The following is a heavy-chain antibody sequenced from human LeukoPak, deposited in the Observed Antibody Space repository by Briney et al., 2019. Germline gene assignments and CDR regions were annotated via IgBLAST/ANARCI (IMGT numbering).Heavy chain of an antibody. CDR3: ARAHYSDPRQIDYYGMDV. Sequence: GGSLRLSCAASGFTFSDYYMSWIRQAPGKGLEWVSYISSSGSTIYYADSVKGRFTISRDNAKSSLYLQMNSLRAEDTAVYYCARAHYSDPRQIDYYGMDVWGQGTTVTVSS. D-gene: IGHD3-10*01. J-gene: IGHJ6*02. CDR2: ISSSGSTI. CDR1: GFTFSDYY. V-gene: IGHV3-11*01.